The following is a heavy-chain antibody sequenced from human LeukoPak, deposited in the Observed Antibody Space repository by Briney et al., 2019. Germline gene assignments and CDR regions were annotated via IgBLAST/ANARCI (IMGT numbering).Heavy chain of an antibody. D-gene: IGHD2-2*01. CDR2: IYTSGST. J-gene: IGHJ4*02. CDR1: GGSISSGSFY. V-gene: IGHV4-61*02. Sequence: SETLSLTCTVSGGSISSGSFYWIWIRQPAGKGLVWIGRIYTSGSTNYNPSLKSQVTISVDTSKNQFSVKLSSVAAADTAVYYCASRSRNYQRLARFDYWGQGTLVTVSS. CDR3: ASRSRNYQRLARFDY.